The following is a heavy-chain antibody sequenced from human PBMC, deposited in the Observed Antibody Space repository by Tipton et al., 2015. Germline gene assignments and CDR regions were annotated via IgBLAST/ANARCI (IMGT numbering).Heavy chain of an antibody. CDR2: IQYSGST. V-gene: IGHV4-59*08. CDR1: SDSISKYY. CDR3: ACHDYELSTRDYQTVDY. J-gene: IGHJ4*02. Sequence: TLSLTCSVSSDSISKYYWSWIRQPPGKELEWIGYIQYSGSTNYNPSLKSRVTISADTSKNQFSLRLTSVTAADTAVYYCACHDYELSTRDYQTVDYWGQGTRVTVSS. D-gene: IGHD3-9*01.